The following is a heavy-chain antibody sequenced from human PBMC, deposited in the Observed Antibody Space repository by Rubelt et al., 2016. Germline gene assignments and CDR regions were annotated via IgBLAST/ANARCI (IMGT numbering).Heavy chain of an antibody. CDR1: GGSFSGYY. CDR2: INHSGST. J-gene: IGHJ6*02. Sequence: QVQLQQWGAGLLKPSETLSLTCAVYGGSFSGYYWSWIRQPPGKGLEGIGEINHSGSTNYNTSLKSRVPIAVDTSKNQFSLKLSSATAADTAVYYCARGRRGSSSWLGRDYYGMDVWGQGTTVTVSS. CDR3: ARGRRGSSSWLGRDYYGMDV. V-gene: IGHV4-34*01. D-gene: IGHD6-13*01.